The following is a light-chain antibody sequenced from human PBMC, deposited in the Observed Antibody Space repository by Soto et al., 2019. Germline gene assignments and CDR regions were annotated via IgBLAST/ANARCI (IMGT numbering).Light chain of an antibody. CDR2: GAS. Sequence: EIVLTQSPGTLSVSPGERVTLSCRASQSVDINLAWYQQKPGQAPRLLIYGASTRATDMSGTFSGRGSGTEFTLTISNVRTEDFAVYYCQQYRSWPRTFGQGTKVDIK. V-gene: IGKV3-15*01. CDR3: QQYRSWPRT. J-gene: IGKJ1*01. CDR1: QSVDIN.